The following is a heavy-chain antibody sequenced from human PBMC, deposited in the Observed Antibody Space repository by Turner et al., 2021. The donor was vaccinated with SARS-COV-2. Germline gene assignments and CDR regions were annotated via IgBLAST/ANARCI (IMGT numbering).Heavy chain of an antibody. CDR2: INSDGSST. J-gene: IGHJ4*02. V-gene: IGHV3-74*01. CDR1: GFTFSSYW. Sequence: EVQLVEYGGGLVQPGGSLRLSCPASGFTFSSYWMHWVRQAPGKGLVWVSRINSDGSSTSYADSVKGRFTVSRDNAKNTLYLQMNSLRAEDTAVYYCARGVTVAGITPFGYWGQGTLVTVSS. D-gene: IGHD6-19*01. CDR3: ARGVTVAGITPFGY.